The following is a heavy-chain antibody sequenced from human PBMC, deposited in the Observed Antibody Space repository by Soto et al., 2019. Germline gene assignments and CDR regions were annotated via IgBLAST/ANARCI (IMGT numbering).Heavy chain of an antibody. V-gene: IGHV1-69*14. D-gene: IGHD2-15*01. CDR2: ILPFFGTA. CDR1: GGSFRREA. CDR3: ARGHEFGGTSEAFEV. J-gene: IGHJ3*01. Sequence: QVQLVQSGAEVKKPGSSVKVSCKASGGSFRREAINWLRQAPGQGPEWMGNILPFFGTADYAQKFQGRVTVTADMSTTTVYMELNSLRVEDTAVYYCARGHEFGGTSEAFEVWGQGTTVIVSS.